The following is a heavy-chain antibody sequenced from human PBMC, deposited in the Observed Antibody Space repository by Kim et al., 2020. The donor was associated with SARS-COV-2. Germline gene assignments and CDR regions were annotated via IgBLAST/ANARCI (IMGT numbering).Heavy chain of an antibody. CDR1: GGSISNYY. Sequence: SETLSLTCTVSGGSISNYYWSWIRQPPGKGLEWIGYIYYSGSTNYNPSLRSRVTISVDTSKNQLSLKLSSVTAADTAVYYCARGGARSVAFDIWGQGTMVTVSS. CDR2: IYYSGST. V-gene: IGHV4-59*01. J-gene: IGHJ3*02. D-gene: IGHD3-16*01. CDR3: ARGGARSVAFDI.